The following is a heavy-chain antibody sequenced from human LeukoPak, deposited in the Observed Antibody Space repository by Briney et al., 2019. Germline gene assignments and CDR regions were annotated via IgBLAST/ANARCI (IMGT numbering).Heavy chain of an antibody. J-gene: IGHJ3*02. V-gene: IGHV1-24*01. CDR2: FDPEDGET. D-gene: IGHD3-10*01. Sequence: GASVKVFCKVSGYTLTELSMHWVRQAPGKGLEWMGGFDPEDGETIYAQKFQGRVTMTEDTSTDTAYMELSSLRSEDTAVYYCATVVGHYYGSGSLGAFDIWGQGTMVTVSS. CDR3: ATVVGHYYGSGSLGAFDI. CDR1: GYTLTELS.